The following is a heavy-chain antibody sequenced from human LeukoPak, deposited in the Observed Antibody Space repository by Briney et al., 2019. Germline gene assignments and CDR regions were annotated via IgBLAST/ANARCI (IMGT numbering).Heavy chain of an antibody. V-gene: IGHV4-59*08. CDR2: IYYSGST. J-gene: IGHJ6*03. Sequence: PSETLSLTCTVSGGSISSYYWSWIRQPPGKGLEWIGYIYYSGSTNYNPSLKSRVTISVDTSKNQFSLKLSSVTAADTAVYYCARRRPWDGDHDYMDVWGKGTTVTVSS. CDR3: ARRRPWDGDHDYMDV. CDR1: GGSISSYY. D-gene: IGHD4-17*01.